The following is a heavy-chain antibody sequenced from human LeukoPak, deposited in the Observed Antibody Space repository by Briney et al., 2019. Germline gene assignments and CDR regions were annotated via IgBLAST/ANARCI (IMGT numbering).Heavy chain of an antibody. CDR2: INAGNGNT. D-gene: IGHD3-22*01. V-gene: IGHV1-3*01. CDR3: AKDEKGYYHDTSGYPDAFDI. J-gene: IGHJ3*02. Sequence: ATVKVSCKASGYDFTSYAMHWVRQAPGQRLEWMGWINAGNGNTKYSQKFQDRVTVTRDTSTSTAYMELSSLRSEDTAVYYCAKDEKGYYHDTSGYPDAFDIWGQGTMVTVSS. CDR1: GYDFTSYA.